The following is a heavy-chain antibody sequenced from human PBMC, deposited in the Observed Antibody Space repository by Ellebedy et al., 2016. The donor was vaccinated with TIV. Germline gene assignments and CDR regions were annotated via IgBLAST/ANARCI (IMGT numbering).Heavy chain of an antibody. V-gene: IGHV3-11*06. J-gene: IGHJ4*02. CDR1: GFIFSDHY. D-gene: IGHD2-21*02. CDR2: ISGSSGDT. CDR3: VRTARIADY. Sequence: GGSLRLSCVVSGFIFSDHYMNWIRQTPGKGLEWLSYISGSSGDTNCADSVRGRFTISRDNAKNSLYLQMNSLRAEDTAVYYCVRTARIADYWGQGTLVTVSS.